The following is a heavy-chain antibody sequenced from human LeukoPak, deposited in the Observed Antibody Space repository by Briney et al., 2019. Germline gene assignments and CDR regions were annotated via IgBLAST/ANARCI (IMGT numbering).Heavy chain of an antibody. CDR1: GGSFSGYY. D-gene: IGHD3-3*01. V-gene: IGHV4-34*01. CDR3: AREWITIFGVVNPYFDY. J-gene: IGHJ4*02. CDR2: INHSGST. Sequence: SETLSLTCAVYGGSFSGYYWSWIRQPPGKGLEWIGEINHSGSTNYNPSLKGRVTISVDTSKNQFSLKLSSVTAADTAVYYCAREWITIFGVVNPYFDYWGQGTLVTVSS.